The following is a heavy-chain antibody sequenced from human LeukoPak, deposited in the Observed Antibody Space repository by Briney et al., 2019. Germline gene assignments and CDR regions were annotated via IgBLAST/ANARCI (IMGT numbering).Heavy chain of an antibody. CDR3: ARKGSPVAGKRNWFDP. CDR2: INSNNGKT. CDR1: GYTFTSYG. V-gene: IGHV1-18*01. Sequence: ASVKVSCKASGYTFTSYGITWVRQAPGQGLEWMGWINSNNGKTEYIQTLQGRVTMTTDTATSTVCMELRSLRSDDTAVYFCARKGSPVAGKRNWFDPWGQGTLVIVSS. J-gene: IGHJ5*02. D-gene: IGHD6-19*01.